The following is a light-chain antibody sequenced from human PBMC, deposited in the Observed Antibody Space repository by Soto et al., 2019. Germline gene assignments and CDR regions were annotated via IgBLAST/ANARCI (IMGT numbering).Light chain of an antibody. Sequence: QSVLTQPASVSGSPGQSITISCTGTSSDVCDYHYVSWYQHHPGKAPKLMIYDVNNRLSGVSNRFSGSKSGNTASLTISGLQAEDEADYYCSSYTSSSTPSFGTGTKVTVL. CDR1: SSDVCDYHY. V-gene: IGLV2-14*03. J-gene: IGLJ1*01. CDR2: DVN. CDR3: SSYTSSSTPS.